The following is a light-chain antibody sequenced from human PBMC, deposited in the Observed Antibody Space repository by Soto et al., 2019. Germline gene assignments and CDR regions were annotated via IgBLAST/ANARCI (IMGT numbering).Light chain of an antibody. CDR1: TGAVTSGHY. CDR2: DTY. V-gene: IGLV7-46*01. J-gene: IGLJ2*01. CDR3: LLVCTGGRA. Sequence: QTVVTQEPSLTVSPGGTVTLTCASSTGAVTSGHYPYWFQQRPGQVPRTLIYDTYNKQSWTPDRFSGSLLGGKAALTLSGAQPEDEADYYCLLVCTGGRAFGGGTKLTVL.